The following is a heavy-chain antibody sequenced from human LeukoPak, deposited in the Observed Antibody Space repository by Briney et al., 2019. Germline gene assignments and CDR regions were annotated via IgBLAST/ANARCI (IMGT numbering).Heavy chain of an antibody. CDR1: GYTFTSYG. Sequence: GASVKVSCKASGYTFTSYGISWVRQAPGQGLEWMGWISAYNGNTNYAQKFQGRVTMTRDTSISTAYMELSSLTSDDTAVYYCARVQSGYYPYFDSWGQGSLVTVSS. V-gene: IGHV1-18*01. CDR2: ISAYNGNT. J-gene: IGHJ4*02. D-gene: IGHD5-12*01. CDR3: ARVQSGYYPYFDS.